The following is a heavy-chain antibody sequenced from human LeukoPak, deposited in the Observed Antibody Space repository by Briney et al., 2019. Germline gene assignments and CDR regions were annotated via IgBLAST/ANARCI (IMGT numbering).Heavy chain of an antibody. J-gene: IGHJ4*02. CDR3: ARLRGYSYGFGDY. CDR1: GFTFSSYS. V-gene: IGHV3-48*04. D-gene: IGHD5-18*01. CDR2: ISSSGNTI. Sequence: PGGSLRLSCAASGFTFSSYSMNWVREAAGTGLEWVSYISSSGNTIAYPESVKRRFTISRDNAMNTLYVQRVSLRAEDTAVYYCARLRGYSYGFGDYWGKGTLVTVSS.